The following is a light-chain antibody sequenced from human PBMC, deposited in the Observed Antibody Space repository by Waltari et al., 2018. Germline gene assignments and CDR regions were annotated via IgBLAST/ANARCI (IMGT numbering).Light chain of an antibody. Sequence: QSVLTQPPSASGTPGQRVTISCSGSSSNIGSNTVNWYQQLPGTAPKLLTYRNNQRPSGVPDLFSGSTSRTSASLAISGLQSEDEADYYCAAWDDSLNALYVFGTGTKVTVL. V-gene: IGLV1-44*01. CDR2: RNN. CDR3: AAWDDSLNALYV. CDR1: SSNIGSNT. J-gene: IGLJ1*01.